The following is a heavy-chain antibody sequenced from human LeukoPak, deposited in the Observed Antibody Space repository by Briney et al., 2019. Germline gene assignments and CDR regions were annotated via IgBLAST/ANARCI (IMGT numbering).Heavy chain of an antibody. CDR1: GFSFSNVNY. V-gene: IGHV3-64*02. J-gene: IGHJ4*02. CDR2: ISSNGGDT. D-gene: IGHD2-2*01. CDR3: ARQYCSSTSCTTGAFDY. Sequence: GGSLRLYCAASGFSFSNVNYMHCVRQAPGKGLEYVSSISSNGGDTYYADSVKGRFIISRDNSKNTLNLQMGSLRAEDMAVYYCARQYCSSTSCTTGAFDYWGQGTLVTVSS.